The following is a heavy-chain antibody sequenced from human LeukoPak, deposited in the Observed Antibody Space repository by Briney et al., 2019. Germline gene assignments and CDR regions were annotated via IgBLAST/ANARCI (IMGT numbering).Heavy chain of an antibody. Sequence: SVKVSCKASRGTFSSYAISWVRQAPGQGLEWMGRIIPIFGTANYAQKFQGRVTITADESTSTAYMELSSLRSEDTAVYYCARDRGYSYAKKSSEYYYMDVWGKGTTVTISS. CDR3: ARDRGYSYAKKSSEYYYMDV. D-gene: IGHD5-18*01. CDR2: IIPIFGTA. J-gene: IGHJ6*03. CDR1: RGTFSSYA. V-gene: IGHV1-69*13.